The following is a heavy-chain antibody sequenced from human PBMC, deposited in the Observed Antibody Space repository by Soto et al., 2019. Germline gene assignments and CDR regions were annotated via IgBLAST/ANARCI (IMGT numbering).Heavy chain of an antibody. J-gene: IGHJ6*03. V-gene: IGHV4-59*11. Sequence: SETLSLTCTVSGGSISNHYWSWIRQPPGKGLEWIGYIYYSGSTNYNPSLKSRVTLSVDTSKNQFSLKLSSVTAADTAVYYCARDQSSSYYDFWSGRKTPDYYMDVWGKGTTVTVSS. D-gene: IGHD3-3*01. CDR2: IYYSGST. CDR3: ARDQSSSYYDFWSGRKTPDYYMDV. CDR1: GGSISNHY.